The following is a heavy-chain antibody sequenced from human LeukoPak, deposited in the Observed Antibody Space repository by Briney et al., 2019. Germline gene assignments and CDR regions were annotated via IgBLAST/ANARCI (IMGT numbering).Heavy chain of an antibody. CDR3: AILSRAAYYYGSGSRDWYFDL. CDR2: IYHSGST. D-gene: IGHD3-10*01. J-gene: IGHJ2*01. V-gene: IGHV4-4*02. CDR1: GGSISSSNW. Sequence: PSGTLSLTCAVSGGSISSSNWWSWVRQPPGKGLEWIGEIYHSGSTNYNPSLKSRVTISVDKSKNQFSLKLSSVTAADTAVYYCAILSRAAYYYGSGSRDWYFDLWGRGTLVTVSS.